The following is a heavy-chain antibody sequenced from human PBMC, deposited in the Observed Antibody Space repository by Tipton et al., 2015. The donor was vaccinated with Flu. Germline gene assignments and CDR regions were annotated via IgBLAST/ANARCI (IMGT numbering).Heavy chain of an antibody. CDR3: VRQNCGGDCYPDY. CDR2: IYPDDSDT. Sequence: QSGAEVKKPGESLKISCKGSGSSFSSYWIAWVRQMPGKGLEWMGIIYPDDSDTKYRPSFQGHVTFSADKSVNTAYLQWSSLKASDTAIYFCVRQNCGGDCYPDYWGQGTLVTVSS. V-gene: IGHV5-51*01. CDR1: GSSFSSYW. J-gene: IGHJ4*02. D-gene: IGHD2-21*02.